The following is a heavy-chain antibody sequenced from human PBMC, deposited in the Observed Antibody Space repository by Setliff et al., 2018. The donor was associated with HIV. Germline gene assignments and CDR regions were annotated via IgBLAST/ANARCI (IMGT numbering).Heavy chain of an antibody. D-gene: IGHD3-16*01. CDR2: IIPILGMT. J-gene: IGHJ4*02. V-gene: IGHV1-69*10. CDR3: ARAVASRNIRGEYSFDY. Sequence: GASVKVSCKASGYSFSNYAMSWVRQAPGQGLEWMGEIIPILGMTNYAQIFQGRVMITADESTSTVYMELSSLRSEDTAVYYCARAVASRNIRGEYSFDYWGQGTLVTVSS. CDR1: GYSFSNYA.